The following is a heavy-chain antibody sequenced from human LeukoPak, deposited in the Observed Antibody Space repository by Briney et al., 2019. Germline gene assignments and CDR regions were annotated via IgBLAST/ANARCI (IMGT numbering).Heavy chain of an antibody. CDR2: IIPIFGTA. J-gene: IGHJ4*02. CDR1: GYNFNDYY. V-gene: IGHV1-69*06. CDR3: AGRFVCTNGVCYGFFDY. Sequence: ASVKVSCKASGYNFNDYYIHWVRQAPGQGLEWMGGIIPIFGTANYAQKFQGRVTITADKSTSTAYMELSSLRSEDTAVYYCAGRFVCTNGVCYGFFDYWGQGTLVTVSS. D-gene: IGHD2-8*01.